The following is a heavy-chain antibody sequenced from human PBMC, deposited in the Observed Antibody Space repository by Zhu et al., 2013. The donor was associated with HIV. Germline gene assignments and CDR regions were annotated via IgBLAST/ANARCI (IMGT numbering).Heavy chain of an antibody. CDR2: ISAYNGNT. Sequence: QVQLVQSGAAVEKPGASVKVSCKASGYTFTSYGISWVRQAPGQGLEWMGWISAYNGNTKYGEKFQGRVTMTTDTSTSIVYMDLRSLRSDDTAVYYCARDLYSSEVLGHWGQGTLITVSS. V-gene: IGHV1-18*01. D-gene: IGHD1-26*01. CDR3: ARDLYSSEVLGH. CDR1: GYTFTSYG. J-gene: IGHJ4*02.